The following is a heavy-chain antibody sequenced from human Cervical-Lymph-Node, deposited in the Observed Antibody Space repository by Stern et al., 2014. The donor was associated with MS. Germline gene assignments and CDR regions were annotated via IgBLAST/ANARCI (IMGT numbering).Heavy chain of an antibody. CDR1: GGTFSSYA. V-gene: IGHV1-69*01. Sequence: DQLVESGAEVKKPASSVKVSCKASGGTFSSYAISWVRQAPGQGLEWMGGIIPIFGTANYAQTFQGRVTITADESTSTAYMELSSLRSEDTAVYYCARVRSIAARHAFDYWGQGTLVTVSS. CDR2: IIPIFGTA. D-gene: IGHD6-6*01. CDR3: ARVRSIAARHAFDY. J-gene: IGHJ4*02.